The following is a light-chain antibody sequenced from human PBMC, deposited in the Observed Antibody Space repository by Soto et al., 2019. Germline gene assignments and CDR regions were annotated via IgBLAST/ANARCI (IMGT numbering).Light chain of an antibody. CDR3: QQDYSHPLT. CDR2: GAS. Sequence: IRLTQYHSPGYAAVGDTVTISCRASRGVGVWLGWYQQKPGRAPNLLIYGASGLQGGVPSRFSGSVSGADFTLTISNLQPEDFATYYCQQDYSHPLTFGGGTNV. J-gene: IGKJ4*01. CDR1: RGVGVW. V-gene: IGKV1-12*01.